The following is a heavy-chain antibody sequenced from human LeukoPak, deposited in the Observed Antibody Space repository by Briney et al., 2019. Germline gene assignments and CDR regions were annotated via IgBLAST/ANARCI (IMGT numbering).Heavy chain of an antibody. CDR2: IRSKANSYAT. Sequence: PGGSLRLSCAASGFTFSGSAMHWVRQASGKGLEWVGRIRSKANSYATAYAASVKGRFTISRDDSKNTAYLQMNSLKTEDTAVYYCARHPSRSNWYFDLWGRGTLATVSS. CDR1: GFTFSGSA. CDR3: ARHPSRSNWYFDL. D-gene: IGHD3/OR15-3a*01. J-gene: IGHJ2*01. V-gene: IGHV3-73*01.